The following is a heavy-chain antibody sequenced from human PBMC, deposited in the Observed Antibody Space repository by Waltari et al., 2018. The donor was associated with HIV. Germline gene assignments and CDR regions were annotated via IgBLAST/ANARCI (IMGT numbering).Heavy chain of an antibody. Sequence: QITLKESGPTLVKPTQTLTLTCTFSGFSLSTSGVGVGWIRQPPGKAPEWLALIYWNDDKRYSQSLKSRLTITKDTSKNQVVLTMTNMDPVDTATYYCAHRRLARAVAGKLYNWFDPWGQGILVTVSS. J-gene: IGHJ5*02. V-gene: IGHV2-5*01. CDR2: IYWNDDK. CDR3: AHRRLARAVAGKLYNWFDP. CDR1: GFSLSTSGVG. D-gene: IGHD6-19*01.